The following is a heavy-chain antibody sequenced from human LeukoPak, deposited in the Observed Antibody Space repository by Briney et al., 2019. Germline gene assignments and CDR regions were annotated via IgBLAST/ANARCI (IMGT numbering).Heavy chain of an antibody. D-gene: IGHD6-19*01. CDR2: IWYDGSNK. CDR1: GFTFSSYA. V-gene: IGHV3-33*08. Sequence: GGSLRLSCAASGFTFSSYAMSWVRQAPGKGLEWVAVIWYDGSNKYYADSVKGRFTTSRDNSKNTLYLQMNSLRAEDTAVYYCARGVRTHSSGCRGFKYYYYGMAVCGQGTTVTVSS. CDR3: ARGVRTHSSGCRGFKYYYYGMAV. J-gene: IGHJ6*02.